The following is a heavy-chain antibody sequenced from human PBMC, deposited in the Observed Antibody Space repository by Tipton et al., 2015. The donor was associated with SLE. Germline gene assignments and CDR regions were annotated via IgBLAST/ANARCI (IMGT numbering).Heavy chain of an antibody. V-gene: IGHV4-39*07. Sequence: TLSLTCTVSGGSISSSSYYWSWIRQPPGKGLEWIGEINHSGSTNYNPSLKSRVTISVDTSKNQFSLKLSSVTAADTAVYYCARPSRGTRGRYFDYWGQGTLVTVSS. CDR2: INHSGST. D-gene: IGHD1-26*01. CDR3: ARPSRGTRGRYFDY. CDR1: GGSISSSSYY. J-gene: IGHJ4*02.